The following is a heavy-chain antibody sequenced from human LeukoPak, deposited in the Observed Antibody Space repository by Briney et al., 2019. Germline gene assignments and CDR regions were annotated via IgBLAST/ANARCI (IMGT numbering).Heavy chain of an antibody. CDR1: GFTFSSHT. Sequence: GGSLRLSCAASGFTFSSHTMTWVRQAPGKGLEWVSSISSSSSYIYYADSVKGRFTISRDNAKNSLYLQMNSLRAEDTAVYYWARDSLRQDSSSGNFDYWGQGTLVTVSS. J-gene: IGHJ4*02. D-gene: IGHD6-13*01. CDR2: ISSSSSYI. CDR3: ARDSLRQDSSSGNFDY. V-gene: IGHV3-21*01.